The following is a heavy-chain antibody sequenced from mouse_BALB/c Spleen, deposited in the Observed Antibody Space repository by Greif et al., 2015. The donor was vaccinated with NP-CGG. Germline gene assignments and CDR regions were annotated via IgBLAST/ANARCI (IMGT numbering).Heavy chain of an antibody. CDR1: GYSITSGYY. CDR3: ASVGTPFDY. V-gene: IGHV3-6*02. CDR2: ISYDGSN. D-gene: IGHD4-1*01. Sequence: EVKLEESGPGLVKPSRSLSLTCSVTGYSITSGYYWNWIRQFPGNKLEWMGYISYDGSNNYNPSLKNRISITRDTSKNQFFLKLNSVTTEDTATYYCASVGTPFDYWGQGTTLTVSS. J-gene: IGHJ2*01.